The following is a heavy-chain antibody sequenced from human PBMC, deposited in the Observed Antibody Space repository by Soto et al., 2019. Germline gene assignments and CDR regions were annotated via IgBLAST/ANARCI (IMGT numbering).Heavy chain of an antibody. CDR3: ARTMIYDFWSGSYTDY. Sequence: GGSLRLSCAASGFTFSSYSMHWVRQAPGKGLEWVSYISSSSSTIYYADSVKGRFTISRDNAKNSLYLQMNSLRDDDTAVFYCARTMIYDFWSGSYTDYWGQGTLVTVSS. V-gene: IGHV3-48*02. CDR2: ISSSSSTI. D-gene: IGHD3-3*01. J-gene: IGHJ4*02. CDR1: GFTFSSYS.